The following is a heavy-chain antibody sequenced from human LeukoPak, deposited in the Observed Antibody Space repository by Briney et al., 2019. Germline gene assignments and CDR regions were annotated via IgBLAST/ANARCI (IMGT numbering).Heavy chain of an antibody. CDR2: ISSSSYI. Sequence: PGGSLRLSCAASGFTFSSYSMNWVRQAPGKGLEWVSSISSSSYIYYADSVKGRFTISRDNAKNSLYLQMNSLRAEDTAVYYCARLGYCSGGSCFTYYYYMDVWGKGTTVTVSS. J-gene: IGHJ6*03. CDR1: GFTFSSYS. V-gene: IGHV3-21*01. CDR3: ARLGYCSGGSCFTYYYYMDV. D-gene: IGHD2-15*01.